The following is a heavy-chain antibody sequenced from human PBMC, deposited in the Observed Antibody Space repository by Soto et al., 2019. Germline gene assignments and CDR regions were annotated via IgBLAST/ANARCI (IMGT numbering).Heavy chain of an antibody. V-gene: IGHV1-69*06. CDR2: IIPIFGTA. J-gene: IGHJ4*02. CDR1: GGTFSSYA. Sequence: ASVKVSCKSSGGTFSSYAISWVRQAPGQGLEWMGGIIPIFGTANYAQKFQGRVTITADKSTSTAYMELSSLRSEDTAVYYCAVTTVVTRDFDYWGQGTLVTVSS. D-gene: IGHD4-17*01. CDR3: AVTTVVTRDFDY.